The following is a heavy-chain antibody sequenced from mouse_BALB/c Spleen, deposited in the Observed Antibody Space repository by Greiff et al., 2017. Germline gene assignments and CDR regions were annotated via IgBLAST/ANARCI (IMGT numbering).Heavy chain of an antibody. J-gene: IGHJ4*01. CDR3: AKIYYDAMDY. Sequence: VQLQQSGPELVKPGASVKISCKASGYTFTDYNMHWVKQSHGKSLEWIGYIYPYNGGTGYNQKFKSKATLTVDNSSSTAYMELRSLTSEDSAVYYCAKIYYDAMDYWGQGTSVTVSS. CDR2: IYPYNGGT. CDR1: GYTFTDYN. D-gene: IGHD2-1*01. V-gene: IGHV1S29*02.